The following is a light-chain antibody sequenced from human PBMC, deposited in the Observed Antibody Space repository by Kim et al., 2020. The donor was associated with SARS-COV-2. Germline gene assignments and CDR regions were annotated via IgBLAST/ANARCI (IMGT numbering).Light chain of an antibody. CDR1: QNVGTF. CDR3: QQRSDWPTT. V-gene: IGKV3-11*01. CDR2: SAS. J-gene: IGKJ5*01. Sequence: SSPGERGTLSCRASQNVGTFLAWYQQTPGLPPRLLIDSASNRATGIPARFSGSGSGTDFTLTITSPEPEDAAVYYCQQRSDWPTTFGQGTRLEIK.